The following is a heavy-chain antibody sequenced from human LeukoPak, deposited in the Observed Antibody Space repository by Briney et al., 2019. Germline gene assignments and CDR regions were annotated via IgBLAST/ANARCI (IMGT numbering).Heavy chain of an antibody. CDR2: INSDGSST. CDR3: ARAVVGYYDNWFDP. Sequence: GGSLRLSCAASGFTFSSYWMHWVRQAPGKGLVWVSRINSDGSSTSYADSVKGRFTISRDNAKNSLYLQMNSLRAEDTAVYYCARAVVGYYDNWFDPWGQGTLVTVSS. V-gene: IGHV3-74*01. CDR1: GFTFSSYW. J-gene: IGHJ5*02. D-gene: IGHD3-22*01.